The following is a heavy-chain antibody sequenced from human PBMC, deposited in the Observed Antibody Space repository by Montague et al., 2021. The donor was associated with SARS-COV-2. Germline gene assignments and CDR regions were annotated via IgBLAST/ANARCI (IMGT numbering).Heavy chain of an antibody. CDR2: ISPSSNFI. CDR3: ARDLGSSNSDY. V-gene: IGHV3-21*01. Sequence: SLRLSCAASAFTFSSYTMNWVRQAPGRGLEWVSSISPSSNFIYYADSAKGRFTISRDNAKNSLYLQMNSLRADDTAVYFCARDLGSSNSDYWGQGTLVTVSS. CDR1: AFTFSSYT. D-gene: IGHD2-15*01. J-gene: IGHJ4*02.